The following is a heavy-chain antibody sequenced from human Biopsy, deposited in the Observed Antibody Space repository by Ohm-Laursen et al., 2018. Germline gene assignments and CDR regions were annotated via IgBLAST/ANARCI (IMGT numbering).Heavy chain of an antibody. V-gene: IGHV3-15*01. Sequence: SLRLSCAASGFAFNNVWMNWVRQAPGKGLEWLGRIKTKPEGETTEYAAPVKGRFSIARDDSKNTLYLQMTSLKIEDTAVYFCTTRIRTTNDNWGQGTLVTVSS. CDR2: IKTKPEGETT. CDR3: TTRIRTTNDN. CDR1: GFAFNNVW. D-gene: IGHD1-7*01. J-gene: IGHJ4*02.